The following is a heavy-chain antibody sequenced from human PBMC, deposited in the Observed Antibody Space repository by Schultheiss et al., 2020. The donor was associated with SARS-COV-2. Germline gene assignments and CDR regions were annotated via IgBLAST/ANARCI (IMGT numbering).Heavy chain of an antibody. CDR2: IKQDGSEK. CDR1: GFTFSSYW. J-gene: IGHJ4*02. V-gene: IGHV3-7*01. Sequence: GESLKISCAASGFTFSSYWMSWVRQAPGKGLEWVANIKQDGSEKYYVDSVKGRFTISRDNAKNSLYLQMNSLRAEDTAVYYCARVGRWDDFWSGYPSSEYYFDYWGQGTLVTVSS. CDR3: ARVGRWDDFWSGYPSSEYYFDY. D-gene: IGHD3-3*01.